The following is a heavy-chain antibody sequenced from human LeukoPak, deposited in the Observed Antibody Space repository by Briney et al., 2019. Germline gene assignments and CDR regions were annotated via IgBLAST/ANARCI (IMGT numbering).Heavy chain of an antibody. CDR3: AKDNYVGRVIVSAQSYDY. D-gene: IGHD3-22*01. CDR1: RFTFSGYA. V-gene: IGHV3-23*01. Sequence: PGGSLRLSCAASRFTFSGYAMNWVRQAPGKGLEWVSGISGRGGTTYYADSVKGRFTISRDNSKNTLYLQMNSLRAEDTAIYYCAKDNYVGRVIVSAQSYDYWGQGTLVTVSS. J-gene: IGHJ4*02. CDR2: ISGRGGTT.